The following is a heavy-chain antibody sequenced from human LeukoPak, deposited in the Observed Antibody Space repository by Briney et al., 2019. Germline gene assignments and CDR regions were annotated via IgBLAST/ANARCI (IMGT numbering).Heavy chain of an antibody. Sequence: GRSLRLSCAASGFTFSSYAMHWVRQAPGKGLEWVAVISYDGSNKYYADSVKGRFTISRDNSKNTLYLQMNSLRAEDTAVYYCARSKALRDPLIEPWGQGTLVTVSS. V-gene: IGHV3-30-3*01. J-gene: IGHJ5*02. CDR2: ISYDGSNK. CDR1: GFTFSSYA. CDR3: ARSKALRDPLIEP. D-gene: IGHD3-22*01.